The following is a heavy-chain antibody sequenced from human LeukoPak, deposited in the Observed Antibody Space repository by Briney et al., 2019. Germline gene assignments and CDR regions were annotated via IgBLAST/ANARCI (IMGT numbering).Heavy chain of an antibody. CDR2: IYYSGST. J-gene: IGHJ2*01. CDR1: GGSISSYY. D-gene: IGHD6-13*01. CDR3: ARKYSSSWYSDWYFDL. Sequence: SETLSLTCTVSGGSISSYYWSWIRQPPGKGLEWIGYIYYSGSTNYNPSLKSRVTISVDTSKNPFSLKLSSVTAADTAVYYCARKYSSSWYSDWYFDLWGRGTLVTVSS. V-gene: IGHV4-59*01.